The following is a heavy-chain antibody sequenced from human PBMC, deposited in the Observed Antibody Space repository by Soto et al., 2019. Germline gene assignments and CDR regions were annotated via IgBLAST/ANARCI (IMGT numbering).Heavy chain of an antibody. CDR2: INHSGST. D-gene: IGHD6-19*01. V-gene: IGHV4-34*01. CDR3: ARLASGWQYYYFDF. CDR1: GGSFSPYF. Sequence: SETLSLTCAVYGGSFSPYFWSWIRQPPGKGLEWIGEINHSGSTNYNPSLTRRATLSVDMSKNQVPLKLTSVTAADTAVYYCARLASGWQYYYFDFWGRGTPVTVSS. J-gene: IGHJ2*01.